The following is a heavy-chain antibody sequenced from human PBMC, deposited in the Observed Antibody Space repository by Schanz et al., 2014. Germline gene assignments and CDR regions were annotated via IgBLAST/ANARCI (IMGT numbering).Heavy chain of an antibody. V-gene: IGHV1-46*01. CDR1: GYTFVSYS. Sequence: QVQLLQSGAEVKKPGASVKVSCKASGYTFVSYSMHWVRQAPGQGLEWMGIINPSGGGTSYALRFQDRVTVTRDTSRSTVYMELSSLRSEDTAVYYCARGPLGTSPWGQGTLVTVSS. J-gene: IGHJ5*02. CDR3: ARGPLGTSP. CDR2: INPSGGGT. D-gene: IGHD5-12*01.